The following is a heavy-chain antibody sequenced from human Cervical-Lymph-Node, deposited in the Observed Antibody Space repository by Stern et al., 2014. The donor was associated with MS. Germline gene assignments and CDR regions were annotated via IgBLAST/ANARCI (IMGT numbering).Heavy chain of an antibody. D-gene: IGHD6-19*01. CDR2: ISSDDGET. V-gene: IGHV1-18*01. J-gene: IGHJ4*02. CDR3: AKDRAVPASSSDV. Sequence: QVQLVQSGPEVKKPGASVKVSCKASGYRFDSFGVSWVRQAPGQGLEWLGWISSDDGETFFGHQFQGRVTLTTETSTSTAYMEMRSLRSDDTAVYYCAKDRAVPASSSDVWGQGTLVTVSA. CDR1: GYRFDSFG.